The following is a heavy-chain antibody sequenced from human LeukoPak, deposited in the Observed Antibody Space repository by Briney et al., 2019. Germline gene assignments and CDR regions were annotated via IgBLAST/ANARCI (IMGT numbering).Heavy chain of an antibody. D-gene: IGHD5-18*01. J-gene: IGHJ4*02. Sequence: GGSLRLSCAASGFTFSSYWMHWVRQTPGKGLIYISRINNDGSSANYADSVRGRFTISRDNAENTLYLQMNSLRAEDTAVYYCVRGLGYTYGTELFDYWGQGTLVTVSS. V-gene: IGHV3-74*01. CDR1: GFTFSSYW. CDR3: VRGLGYTYGTELFDY. CDR2: INNDGSSA.